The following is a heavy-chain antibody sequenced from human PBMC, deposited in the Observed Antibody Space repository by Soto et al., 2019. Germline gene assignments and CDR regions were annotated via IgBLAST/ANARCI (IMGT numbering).Heavy chain of an antibody. CDR3: ATIRVRGGPVTFED. J-gene: IGHJ4*01. CDR2: VLPISGST. Sequence: QVQLVQSGAEVRKPGSSVKVSCKTSGGLISKYSFNWVRQAPGQGLEWMGGVLPISGSTDYAQKFQGRVTITADRSTSTVYMELSRLRSDDTANYYCATIRVRGGPVTFEDGGQGMLISVSS. CDR1: GGLISKYS. D-gene: IGHD4-4*01. V-gene: IGHV1-69*06.